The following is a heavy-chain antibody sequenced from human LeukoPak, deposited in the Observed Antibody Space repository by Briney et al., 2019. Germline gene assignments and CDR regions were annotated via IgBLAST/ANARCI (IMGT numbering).Heavy chain of an antibody. CDR1: GFTVSSNY. V-gene: IGHV3-53*05. D-gene: IGHD2-15*01. Sequence: GGSLRLSCAASGFTVSSNYMSWVRQAPGKGLEWVSVIYSGGSTYYADSVKGRFTISRDNSKNTLYLQMNSLRAEDTAVYYCARAPPARYCSGGSCWWYYFDYWGQGTLVTVSS. CDR3: ARAPPARYCSGGSCWWYYFDY. J-gene: IGHJ4*02. CDR2: IYSGGST.